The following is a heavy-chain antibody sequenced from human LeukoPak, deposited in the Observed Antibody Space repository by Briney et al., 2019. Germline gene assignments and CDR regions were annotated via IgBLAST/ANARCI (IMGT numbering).Heavy chain of an antibody. D-gene: IGHD3-3*01. CDR2: INPNSGGT. CDR3: ARDRDNYDFWSGYYNWFDP. V-gene: IGHV1-2*02. Sequence: ASVKVSCKASGYTFTGYYMHWVRQAPGQGLEWMGWINPNSGGTNYAQKFQGRVTMTRDTSISTAYMELSRLRSDDTAVYYCARDRDNYDFWSGYYNWFDPWGQGTLVPVSS. CDR1: GYTFTGYY. J-gene: IGHJ5*02.